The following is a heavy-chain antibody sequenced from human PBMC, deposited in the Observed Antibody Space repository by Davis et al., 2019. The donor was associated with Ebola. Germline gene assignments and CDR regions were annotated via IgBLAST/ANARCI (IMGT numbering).Heavy chain of an antibody. Sequence: GESPKISCAASGFTFDDYGMSWVRQAPGKGLEWVAVISYDGSNRYYADSVKGRFTISRDNSKNTLYLQMNSLRAEDTAVYYCARGNDFWRYFDYWGQGTLVTVSS. CDR2: ISYDGSNR. V-gene: IGHV3-30*03. CDR1: GFTFDDYG. D-gene: IGHD3-3*01. J-gene: IGHJ4*02. CDR3: ARGNDFWRYFDY.